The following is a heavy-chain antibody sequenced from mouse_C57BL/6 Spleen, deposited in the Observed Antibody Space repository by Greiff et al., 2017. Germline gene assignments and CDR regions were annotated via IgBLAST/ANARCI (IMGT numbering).Heavy chain of an antibody. CDR2: LRNKANGYTT. CDR1: GFTFTDYS. CDR3: ARLYGNYVWYFEV. D-gene: IGHD2-1*01. Sequence: EVQGVESGGGLVQPGGSLSLSCAASGFTFTDYSMSWVRQPPGKALEWLGFLRNKANGYTTEYSESVKGRFTISRDNSQSILYLQMNALRAEDSATYYCARLYGNYVWYFEVWGTGTTVTVSS. J-gene: IGHJ1*03. V-gene: IGHV7-3*01.